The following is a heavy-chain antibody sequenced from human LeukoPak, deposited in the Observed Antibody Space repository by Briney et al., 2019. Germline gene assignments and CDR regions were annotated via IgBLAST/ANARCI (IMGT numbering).Heavy chain of an antibody. CDR3: AKDRTGDYSYFDY. V-gene: IGHV3-30*18. CDR1: GFTFSSYG. Sequence: GRSLRLSCAASGFTFSSYGMHWVRQAPGKGLEWVAVISYDGSNKYYADSVKGRFTISRDNSKNTLYLQMSSLRAEDTAVYYCAKDRTGDYSYFDYWGQGTLVTVSS. J-gene: IGHJ4*02. CDR2: ISYDGSNK. D-gene: IGHD4-17*01.